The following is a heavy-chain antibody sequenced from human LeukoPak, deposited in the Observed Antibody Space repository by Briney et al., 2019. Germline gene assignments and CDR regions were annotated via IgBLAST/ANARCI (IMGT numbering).Heavy chain of an antibody. CDR2: IYHSGST. D-gene: IGHD6-13*01. CDR3: ARDLIAAANWFDP. J-gene: IGHJ5*02. Sequence: SETLSLTCTVSGGSISSSSYYWGWIRQPPGKGLEWIGEIYHSGSTNYNPSLKSRVTISVDKSKNQFSLKLSSVTAADTAVYYCARDLIAAANWFDPWGQGTLVTVSS. V-gene: IGHV4-39*07. CDR1: GGSISSSSYY.